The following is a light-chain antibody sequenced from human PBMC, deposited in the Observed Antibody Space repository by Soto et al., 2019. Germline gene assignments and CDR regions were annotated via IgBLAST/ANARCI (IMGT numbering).Light chain of an antibody. Sequence: DIQMTQSPSTLSASVGDRVTITCRASQSISSWLAWYQQKPGTAPKLLIYDASSLESGVPQRFSGSGSGTEFTLTISSLQTDDFSTYYCQQYHSYWTFGQGTKVDIK. CDR2: DAS. J-gene: IGKJ1*01. V-gene: IGKV1-5*01. CDR1: QSISSW. CDR3: QQYHSYWT.